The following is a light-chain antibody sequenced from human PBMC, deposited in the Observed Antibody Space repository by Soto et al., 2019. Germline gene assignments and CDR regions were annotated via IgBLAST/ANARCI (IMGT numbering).Light chain of an antibody. Sequence: DIPMTQSPSSLSASVGDRVTITCRASQSISNFLNWYLQKPGKAPKLLIYAASSLQSGVPARFSGSGSGTDFTLTVSSLQPDDFATYYCQQSYSTPLTFGGGTKVEIK. CDR3: QQSYSTPLT. CDR2: AAS. V-gene: IGKV1-39*01. J-gene: IGKJ4*01. CDR1: QSISNF.